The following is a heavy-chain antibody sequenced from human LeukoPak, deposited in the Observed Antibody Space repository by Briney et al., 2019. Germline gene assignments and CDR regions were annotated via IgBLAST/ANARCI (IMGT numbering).Heavy chain of an antibody. D-gene: IGHD1-26*01. CDR2: IYSGGST. Sequence: PSETLSLTCTVSGGSVSSGSYYWSWIRQPPGKGLEWVSVIYSGGSTYYADSVKGRFTISRDNSKNTLYLQMNSLRAEDTAVYYCARSGSYFSYYYYYGMDVWGQGTTVTVSS. V-gene: IGHV3-53*01. CDR3: ARSGSYFSYYYYYGMDV. J-gene: IGHJ6*02. CDR1: GGSVSSGSYY.